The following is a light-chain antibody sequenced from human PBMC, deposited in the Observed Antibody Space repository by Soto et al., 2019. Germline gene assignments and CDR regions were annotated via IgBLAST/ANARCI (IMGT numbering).Light chain of an antibody. Sequence: EIVLTQSPGTLSLSPGERATLSCRASQSVSSSYLAWYQQKPGQAPRLLIYDASSRATGIPDRFSGTGSATDFTLTLSRLEPEDFAVYYCQQYGTSPPLTFGGGTKVEIK. V-gene: IGKV3-20*01. J-gene: IGKJ4*01. CDR2: DAS. CDR1: QSVSSSY. CDR3: QQYGTSPPLT.